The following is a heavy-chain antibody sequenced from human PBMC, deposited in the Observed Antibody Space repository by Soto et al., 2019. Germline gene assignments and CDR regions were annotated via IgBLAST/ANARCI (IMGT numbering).Heavy chain of an antibody. CDR3: TRRYNWNNNYFDP. CDR1: GASISDHSFY. Sequence: QLQLQQAGPGLVALSQALSLTCTVSGASISDHSFYWTWIRQPPGKGLEWIGSSYYSRTTYFNPYLKSRATISVDPSMHHFSLRLTPVTAAATAIYYCTRRYNWNNNYFDPWGAGALVTVAS. J-gene: IGHJ5*02. V-gene: IGHV4-39*02. CDR2: SYYSRTT. D-gene: IGHD1-20*01.